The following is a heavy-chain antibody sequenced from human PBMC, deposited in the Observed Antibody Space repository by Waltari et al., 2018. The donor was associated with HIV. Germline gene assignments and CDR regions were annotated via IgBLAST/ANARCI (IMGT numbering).Heavy chain of an antibody. Sequence: QVQLPESGPGLVKPSETLSLPCTVSGDSISSYYWPWIRRPAGKGLEWIGRIFTSGSTSYNPAFKSRVTMSLDTSKNQFSRKLTSVTAADTAVYYCAREEYYDILTGPPYGLDVWGQGTTVTVSS. CDR3: AREEYYDILTGPPYGLDV. D-gene: IGHD3-9*01. V-gene: IGHV4-4*07. CDR2: IFTSGST. J-gene: IGHJ6*02. CDR1: GDSISSYY.